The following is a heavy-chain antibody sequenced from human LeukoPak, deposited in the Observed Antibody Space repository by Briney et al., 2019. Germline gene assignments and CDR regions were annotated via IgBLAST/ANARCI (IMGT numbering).Heavy chain of an antibody. J-gene: IGHJ4*02. CDR1: GGSISRAGYY. V-gene: IGHV4-31*03. Sequence: SQTLSLTCTVFGGSISRAGYYWGWIRQHPGKCLQWLAYIHYSGSTYFNPSLKSRVSLSVDTSGSQFSLRLRSVTAADTAVYYCASATVAGTHFEDWGQGTLVTVSS. D-gene: IGHD6-19*01. CDR2: IHYSGST. CDR3: ASATVAGTHFED.